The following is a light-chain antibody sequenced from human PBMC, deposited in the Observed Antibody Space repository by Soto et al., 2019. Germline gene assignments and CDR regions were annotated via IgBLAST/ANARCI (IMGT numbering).Light chain of an antibody. CDR3: QQYAGT. V-gene: IGKV1-5*03. CDR1: QTISSW. J-gene: IGKJ1*01. CDR2: KAS. Sequence: DIQMTQSPSTLSGSVGDRVTITCRASQTISSWLAWYQQKPGKAPKLLIYKASSLESGVPSRFSGSGSGTEFTLTISSLQPDDFATYYCQQYAGTFGQGTKVDIK.